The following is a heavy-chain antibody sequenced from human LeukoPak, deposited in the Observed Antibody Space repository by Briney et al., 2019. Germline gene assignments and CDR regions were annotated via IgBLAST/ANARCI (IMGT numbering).Heavy chain of an antibody. D-gene: IGHD5-12*01. J-gene: IGHJ4*02. Sequence: GRSLRLSCAASGFTFSSYDMHWVRQAPGKGLEWVALISYDGSNYHYADSVKGRFTVSRDNSKNTLYLQMNSLRPEDTALYYCTTHAAYSAYEPLDYWGQGTLVTVSS. CDR1: GFTFSSYD. CDR3: TTHAAYSAYEPLDY. V-gene: IGHV3-30*03. CDR2: ISYDGSNY.